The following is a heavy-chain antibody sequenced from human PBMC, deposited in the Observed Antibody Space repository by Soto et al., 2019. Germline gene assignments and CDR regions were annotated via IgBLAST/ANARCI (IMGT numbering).Heavy chain of an antibody. V-gene: IGHV5-51*01. Sequence: GESLKISCKGSGYSFTSYWIGWVRQMPGKGLEWMGIIYPGDSDTRYSPSFQGQVTISADKSISTAYLQWSSLKASDTAMYYCARHGSGYCSGGSCYSIDYWGQGTLVTVSS. J-gene: IGHJ4*02. CDR2: IYPGDSDT. CDR1: GYSFTSYW. CDR3: ARHGSGYCSGGSCYSIDY. D-gene: IGHD2-15*01.